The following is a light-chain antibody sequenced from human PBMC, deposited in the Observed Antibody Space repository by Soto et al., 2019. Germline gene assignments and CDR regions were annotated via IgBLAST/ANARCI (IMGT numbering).Light chain of an antibody. Sequence: EIVLTQSPGTVSLSPGERATLSFMASQIVWSSYLAWFQQRPGQAPRLLMYGASNRATGIPDRFSGSGSGADFTLTISRLEPEDFAVYYCQQYGSSPRTFGQGAKVDIK. CDR2: GAS. J-gene: IGKJ1*01. V-gene: IGKV3-20*01. CDR3: QQYGSSPRT. CDR1: QIVWSSY.